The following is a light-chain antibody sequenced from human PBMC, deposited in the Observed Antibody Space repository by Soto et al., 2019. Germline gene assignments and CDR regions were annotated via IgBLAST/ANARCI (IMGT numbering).Light chain of an antibody. J-gene: IGKJ1*01. CDR2: RAS. CDR3: QQYSSSRT. CDR1: QSVRSN. Sequence: TQSPATLSVSPGERATLSCRASQSVRSNLAWYQQKPGQAPRLLIYRASSRATGIPDRLSGSGSATEFTLTITRMEPEDFAVYYCQQYSSSRTFGPGTKVDIK. V-gene: IGKV3-20*01.